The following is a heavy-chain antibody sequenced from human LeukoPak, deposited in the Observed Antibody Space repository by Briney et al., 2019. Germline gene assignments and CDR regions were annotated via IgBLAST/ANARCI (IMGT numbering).Heavy chain of an antibody. V-gene: IGHV4-39*07. CDR3: ARVRYGGYLYCYYMDV. CDR1: GGSISSSSYY. D-gene: IGHD4-17*01. J-gene: IGHJ6*03. Sequence: KPSETLSLTCTVSGGSISSSSYYWGWIRQPPGKGLEWIGSIYYSGSTYYNPSLKSRVTISVDTSKNQFSLKLSSVTAADTAVYYCARVRYGGYLYCYYMDVWGKGTTVTVSS. CDR2: IYYSGST.